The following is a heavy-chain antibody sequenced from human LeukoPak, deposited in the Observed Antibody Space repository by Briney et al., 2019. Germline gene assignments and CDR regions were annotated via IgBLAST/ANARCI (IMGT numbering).Heavy chain of an antibody. CDR1: GFTFSSYG. Sequence: PGGSLRLSCAASGFTFSSYGMHWVRQAPGKGLEWVAVISYDGSNKYYADSVKGRFTISRDNSKNTLYLQMNRLRDEDTAVYYCAKARGRRLLGYFDYWGQGTLVTVSS. CDR2: ISYDGSNK. V-gene: IGHV3-30*18. J-gene: IGHJ4*02. D-gene: IGHD3-16*01. CDR3: AKARGRRLLGYFDY.